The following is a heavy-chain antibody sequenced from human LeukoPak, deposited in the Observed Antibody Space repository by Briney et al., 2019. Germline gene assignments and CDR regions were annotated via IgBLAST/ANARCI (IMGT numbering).Heavy chain of an antibody. CDR3: AKGVTMVRGATAFLDY. V-gene: IGHV3-23*01. D-gene: IGHD3-10*01. CDR1: GFTFSSYA. Sequence: GGSLRLSCAASGFTFSSYAMSWVRQAPGKGLEWVSAISGSGGSTYYADSVKGRFTISRDNSKNTLYLQMNSLRAEDTAVYYCAKGVTMVRGATAFLDYWGQGTLVTVSS. CDR2: ISGSGGST. J-gene: IGHJ4*02.